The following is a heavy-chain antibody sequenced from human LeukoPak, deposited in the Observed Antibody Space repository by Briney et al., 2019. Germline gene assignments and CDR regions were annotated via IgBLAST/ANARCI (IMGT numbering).Heavy chain of an antibody. D-gene: IGHD3-10*01. J-gene: IGHJ6*02. CDR1: GFTIDDCA. Sequence: GGSLRLSCAASGFTIDDCAMHWVRQAPGKGLEWVAGVSYNSVTIGYADSVKGRFTISRDNANNSLYLQMNSLRAEDTALYYCAKDIARLWFGVWPGSAKDVWGHGTTVSVSS. CDR3: AKDIARLWFGVWPGSAKDV. CDR2: VSYNSVTI. V-gene: IGHV3-9*01.